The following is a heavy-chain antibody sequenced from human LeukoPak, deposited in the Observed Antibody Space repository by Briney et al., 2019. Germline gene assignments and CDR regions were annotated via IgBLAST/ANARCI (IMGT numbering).Heavy chain of an antibody. CDR3: ARGAYGSGT. D-gene: IGHD3-10*01. Sequence: SETLSLTCTVSGGSISSYYWSWIRQPPGKGLEWIGYIYYSGSTNYNPSLQSRVTISLDTSKNQFSLKLRSVTAADKAVYYCARGAYGSGTWGQGTLVTVSS. CDR1: GGSISSYY. J-gene: IGHJ5*02. V-gene: IGHV4-59*08. CDR2: IYYSGST.